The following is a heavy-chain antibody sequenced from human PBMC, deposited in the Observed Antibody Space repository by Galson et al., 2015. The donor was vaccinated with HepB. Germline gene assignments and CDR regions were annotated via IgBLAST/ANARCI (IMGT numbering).Heavy chain of an antibody. V-gene: IGHV3-43*01. CDR1: GFTFDDYT. D-gene: IGHD3-10*01. Sequence: SLRLSCAASGFTFDDYTMHWVRQAPGKGLEWVSLISWDGDSTYYADSVKGRFTISRDNSKNSLYLQMNSLRTEDTALYYCAKDTRVGIWFGASWYFDLWGRGTLVTVSS. CDR3: AKDTRVGIWFGASWYFDL. J-gene: IGHJ2*01. CDR2: ISWDGDST.